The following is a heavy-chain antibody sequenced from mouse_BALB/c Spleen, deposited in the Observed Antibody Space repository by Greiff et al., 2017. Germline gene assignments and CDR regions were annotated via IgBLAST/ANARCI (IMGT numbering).Heavy chain of an antibody. Sequence: DVQLQESGGGLVKPGGSLKLSCAASGFTFSSYAMSWVRQTPEKRLEWVASISSGGSTYYPDSVKGRFTISRDNARNILYLQMSSLRSEDTAMYYCARGGDYGSSYGYWGQGTTLTVSS. CDR3: ARGGDYGSSYGY. D-gene: IGHD1-1*01. V-gene: IGHV5-6-5*01. CDR2: ISSGGST. J-gene: IGHJ2*01. CDR1: GFTFSSYA.